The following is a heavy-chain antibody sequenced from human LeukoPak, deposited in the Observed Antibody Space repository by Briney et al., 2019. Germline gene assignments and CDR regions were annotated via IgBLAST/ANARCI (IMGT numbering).Heavy chain of an antibody. Sequence: PGGFLRLSCAASGFTFSSYGMHWVRQAPGKGLEWVAFIRYDGSNKYYADSVKGRFTISRDNSKNTLYLQMNSLRAEDTAVYYCARSYSSTPQYYYYYYMDVWGKGTTVTVSS. D-gene: IGHD6-13*01. CDR2: IRYDGSNK. V-gene: IGHV3-30*02. CDR3: ARSYSSTPQYYYYYYMDV. J-gene: IGHJ6*03. CDR1: GFTFSSYG.